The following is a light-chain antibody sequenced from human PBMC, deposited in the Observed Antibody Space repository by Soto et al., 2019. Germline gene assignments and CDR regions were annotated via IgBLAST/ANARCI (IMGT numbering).Light chain of an antibody. CDR3: QEYFSWIS. V-gene: IGKV1-5*03. CDR2: QAS. CDR1: ERIITY. J-gene: IGKJ4*01. Sequence: DIQMTQSPSTLSASVGDRVTITCRASERIITYLAWYQVKPGKPPKLLISQASNLESGVPSRFSGSGSGTEFTLTISRLQLDVFASYYCQEYFSWISFGGGTKVEIK.